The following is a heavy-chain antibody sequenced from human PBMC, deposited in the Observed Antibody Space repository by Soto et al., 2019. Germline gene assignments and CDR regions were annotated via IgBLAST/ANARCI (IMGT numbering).Heavy chain of an antibody. V-gene: IGHV4-59*01. CDR2: IYYSGST. CDR3: ARGFPGPYYDFWSGYKNNYYYYYMDV. CDR1: GGSISSYY. Sequence: QVQLQESGPGLVKPSETLSLTCTVSGGSISSYYWSWIRQPPGKGLEWIGYIYYSGSTNYNPSLNSRVTISVDTSKNQFSLKLSSVTAADTAVYYCARGFPGPYYDFWSGYKNNYYYYYMDVWGKGTTVTVSS. D-gene: IGHD3-3*01. J-gene: IGHJ6*03.